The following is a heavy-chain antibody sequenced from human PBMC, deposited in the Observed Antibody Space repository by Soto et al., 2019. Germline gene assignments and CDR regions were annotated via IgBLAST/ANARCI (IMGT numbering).Heavy chain of an antibody. D-gene: IGHD1-26*01. CDR3: ARDGGVGALHDAFDI. J-gene: IGHJ3*02. CDR1: GFTFSSYW. V-gene: IGHV3-7*03. Sequence: GGSLRLSCAASGFTFSSYWMSWVRQAPGKGLEWVANIKQDGSEKYYVDSVKGRFTISRDNAKNSLYLQMNSLRAEDTAVYYCARDGGVGALHDAFDIWGQGTMVTVSS. CDR2: IKQDGSEK.